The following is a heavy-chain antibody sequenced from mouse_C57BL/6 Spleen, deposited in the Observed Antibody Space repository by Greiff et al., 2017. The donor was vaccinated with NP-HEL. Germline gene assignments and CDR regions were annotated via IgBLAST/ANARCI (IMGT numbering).Heavy chain of an antibody. CDR3: ARDDYYGSCFFAY. V-gene: IGHV5-4*01. CDR1: GFTFSSYA. D-gene: IGHD1-1*01. J-gene: IGHJ3*01. CDR2: ISDGGSYT. Sequence: DVKLVESGGGLVKPGGSLKLSCAASGFTFSSYAMSWVRQTPEKRLEWVATISDGGSYTYYPDNVKGRFTISRDNAKNNLYLQMSHLKSEDTAMYYCARDDYYGSCFFAYWGQGTLVTVSA.